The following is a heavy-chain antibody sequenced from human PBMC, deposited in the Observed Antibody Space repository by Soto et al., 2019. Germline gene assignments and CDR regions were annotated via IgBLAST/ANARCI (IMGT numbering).Heavy chain of an antibody. Sequence: QVQLVQSGAELKKPGASVKVSCKASGYTFNTFGITWVRQAPGQGLEWMGWISAYNSNTNYAQIVQGRVTMSTDTPTGPGCMELRSLRSDDTAVYYCPRDRGGIWLGEFLHGMDVWGQGTTVTVSS. J-gene: IGHJ6*02. CDR1: GYTFNTFG. D-gene: IGHD3-10*01. CDR3: PRDRGGIWLGEFLHGMDV. CDR2: ISAYNSNT. V-gene: IGHV1-18*01.